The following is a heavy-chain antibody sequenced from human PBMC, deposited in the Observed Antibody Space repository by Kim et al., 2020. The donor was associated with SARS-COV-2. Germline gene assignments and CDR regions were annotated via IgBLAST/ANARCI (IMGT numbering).Heavy chain of an antibody. Sequence: YSPSFQGQVTISADNSIRTAYLQWSSLKASDTAMYYCAKFWFGEPYYFDYWGQGTLVTVSS. D-gene: IGHD3-10*01. CDR3: AKFWFGEPYYFDY. J-gene: IGHJ4*02. V-gene: IGHV5-51*01.